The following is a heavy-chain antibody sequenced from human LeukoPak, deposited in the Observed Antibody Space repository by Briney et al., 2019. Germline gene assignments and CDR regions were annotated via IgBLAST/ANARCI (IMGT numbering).Heavy chain of an antibody. CDR2: LTATCGAT. D-gene: IGHD2-2*01. CDR1: GFTFSNYT. V-gene: IGHV3-23*01. J-gene: IGHJ4*02. CDR3: AMCSRGSTSCYYAY. Sequence: WGSLRLSCAASGFTFSNYTMSWVCQPPPQGQELVSTLTATCGATDYAGSVKGRFTISRDNSKNTLYLQMNSLKAEDTARYYSAMCSRGSTSCYYAYWGQGDLVTVSS.